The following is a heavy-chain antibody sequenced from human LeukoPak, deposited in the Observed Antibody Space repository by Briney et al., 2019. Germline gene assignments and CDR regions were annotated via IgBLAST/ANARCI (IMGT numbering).Heavy chain of an antibody. Sequence: PGGSLRLSCAASGFTLSSNYMTWVRQAPGKGLEWVSVIYTGGNTDYAGSVKGRFTISRDNSKNTLYLQMNSLRDEDTAVYYCARAHCSGGSCYLFDYWGQGTLVTVSS. CDR2: IYTGGNT. J-gene: IGHJ4*02. CDR1: GFTLSSNY. V-gene: IGHV3-53*01. D-gene: IGHD2-15*01. CDR3: ARAHCSGGSCYLFDY.